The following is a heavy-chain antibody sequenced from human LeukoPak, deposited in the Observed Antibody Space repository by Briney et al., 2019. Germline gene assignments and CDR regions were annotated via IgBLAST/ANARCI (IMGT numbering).Heavy chain of an antibody. CDR3: ARGLLWFGTRFDP. CDR1: GGSFSGYY. D-gene: IGHD3-10*01. V-gene: IGHV4-34*01. Sequence: PSETLSLTCAVYGGSFSGYYWSWIRQPPGKGLEWIGEINHSGSTNYNPSLKSRVTISVDTSKNQFSLKLSSVTAADTAVYYCARGLLWFGTRFDPWGQGTLVTVSS. J-gene: IGHJ5*02. CDR2: INHSGST.